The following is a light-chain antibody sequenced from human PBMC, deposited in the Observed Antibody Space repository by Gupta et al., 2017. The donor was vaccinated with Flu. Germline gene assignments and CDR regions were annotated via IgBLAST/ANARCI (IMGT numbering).Light chain of an antibody. CDR2: GAS. V-gene: IGKV3-15*01. J-gene: IGKJ2*01. CDR1: QSISSN. CDR3: QQYDDAWADT. Sequence: ATLSVSPGERATLSCRASQSISSNLSWYQQKPGQAPRLLSYGASTRAAGLPARFSGSGSGTGFTLTISSLQSEDFAVYYCQQYDDAWADTFGQGTKLEIK.